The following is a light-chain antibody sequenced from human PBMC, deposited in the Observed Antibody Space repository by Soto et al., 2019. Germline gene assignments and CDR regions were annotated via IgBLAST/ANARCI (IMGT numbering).Light chain of an antibody. Sequence: DIQMTQSPSSLSASVGDRVTITCRASQTVLKYLNWYQQKPGRAPSLLIYAASSLQSGVPSRVSGSGSGTEFALTISRPQPGDFATYYCHQSYSTLFSFGPGTKVQI. CDR2: AAS. J-gene: IGKJ3*01. CDR1: QTVLKY. CDR3: HQSYSTLFS. V-gene: IGKV1-39*01.